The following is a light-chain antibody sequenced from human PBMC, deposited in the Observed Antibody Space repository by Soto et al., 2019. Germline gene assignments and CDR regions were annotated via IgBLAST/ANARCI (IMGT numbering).Light chain of an antibody. CDR2: FNN. Sequence: QSVLTQPPSAPGTPGLRVTISCSGSSSNIGSNTVNWYKQLPGTAPKLLIYFNNQRPSGVPDRFSGSKSGTSASLAISGLQSEDEADYYCAAWDDSLNGQEVFGGGTKLTVL. CDR3: AAWDDSLNGQEV. CDR1: SSNIGSNT. V-gene: IGLV1-44*01. J-gene: IGLJ2*01.